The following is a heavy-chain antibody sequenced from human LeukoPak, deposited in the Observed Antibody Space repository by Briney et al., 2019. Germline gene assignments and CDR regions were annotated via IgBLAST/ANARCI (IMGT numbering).Heavy chain of an antibody. V-gene: IGHV1-2*02. CDR3: AREYYDSSGYYLLD. CDR2: FNPNSGDT. Sequence: ASVKVSCKASGYTFTGYYVHWVRQAPGQGLEWMGWFNPNSGDTNYAKKFQGRVTMTRDTSISTAYMELSRLRSGDTAVYYCAREYYDSSGYYLLDWGQGTLVTVSS. J-gene: IGHJ4*02. CDR1: GYTFTGYY. D-gene: IGHD3-22*01.